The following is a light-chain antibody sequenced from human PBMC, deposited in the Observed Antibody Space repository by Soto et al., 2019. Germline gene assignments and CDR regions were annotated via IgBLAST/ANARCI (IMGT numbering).Light chain of an antibody. V-gene: IGLV2-14*01. Sequence: QSVLTQPASVSGSPGQSITISCTGASSDVGGYNYVSWYQQRPDEAPKLMIYDVNNRPSGVSNRFSGSKSGNTASLTISGLQAEDEADYYCSSYTSSITYVFGTGTKVPVL. CDR3: SSYTSSITYV. CDR1: SSDVGGYNY. J-gene: IGLJ1*01. CDR2: DVN.